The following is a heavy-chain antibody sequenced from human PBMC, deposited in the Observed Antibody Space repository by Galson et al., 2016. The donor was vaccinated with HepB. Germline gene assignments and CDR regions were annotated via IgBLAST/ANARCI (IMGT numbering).Heavy chain of an antibody. CDR3: ATIRGNTFGYYLYYFDY. J-gene: IGHJ4*02. V-gene: IGHV3-23*01. Sequence: SLRLSCAASGFTFSSYAMSWVRLAPGKGLEWVSAISPGGDGTYYTDSVKGRFTISRDSSKNTLYLQMNSLRAVDTAVYYCATIRGNTFGYYLYYFDYWGQGTLVTVSS. D-gene: IGHD3-22*01. CDR1: GFTFSSYA. CDR2: ISPGGDGT.